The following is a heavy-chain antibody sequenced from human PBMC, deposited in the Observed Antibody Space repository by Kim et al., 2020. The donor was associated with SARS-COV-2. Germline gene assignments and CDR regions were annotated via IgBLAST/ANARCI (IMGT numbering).Heavy chain of an antibody. CDR3: ASAYCSSTSCSWINWFDP. Sequence: ASVKVSCKASGYTFTGYYMHWVRQAPGQGLEWMGWINPNSGGTNYAQKFQGRVTMTRDTSISTAYMELSRLRSDDTAVYYCASAYCSSTSCSWINWFDPWGQGTLVTVSS. CDR1: GYTFTGYY. D-gene: IGHD2-2*01. J-gene: IGHJ5*02. V-gene: IGHV1-2*02. CDR2: INPNSGGT.